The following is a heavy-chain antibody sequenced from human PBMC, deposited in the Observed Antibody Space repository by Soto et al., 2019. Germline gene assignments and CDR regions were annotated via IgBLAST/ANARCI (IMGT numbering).Heavy chain of an antibody. D-gene: IGHD6-13*01. CDR2: IYYSGST. V-gene: IGHV4-59*01. CDR1: GGSISSYY. Sequence: PSETLSLTCTVSGGSISSYYWSWIRQPPGKGLEWIGYIYYSGSTNYNPSLKSRVTISVDTSKNQFSLKLSSVTAADTAVYYCARFIRPRIAADGPRGYYYYGMDVWGQGTTVTVSS. J-gene: IGHJ6*02. CDR3: ARFIRPRIAADGPRGYYYYGMDV.